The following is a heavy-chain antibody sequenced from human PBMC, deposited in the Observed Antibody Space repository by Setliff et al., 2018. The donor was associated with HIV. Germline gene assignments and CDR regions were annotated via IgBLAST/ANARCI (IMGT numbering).Heavy chain of an antibody. CDR3: ARVSKYCSGVSCYSFSYDYYMDV. J-gene: IGHJ6*03. Sequence: SETLSLTCAVYGGSFSDYYWSWIRQPPGKGLEWIGEINHRGSTNYNPSLKSRVTTSVDTSKNQFSLKLSSVTAADTAVYYCARVSKYCSGVSCYSFSYDYYMDVWGKGTTVTVSS. CDR2: INHRGST. CDR1: GGSFSDYY. V-gene: IGHV4-34*01. D-gene: IGHD2-15*01.